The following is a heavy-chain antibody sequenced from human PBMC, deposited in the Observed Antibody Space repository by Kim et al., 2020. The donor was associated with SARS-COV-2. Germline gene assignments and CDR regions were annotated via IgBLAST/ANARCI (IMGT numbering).Heavy chain of an antibody. CDR2: YSGTT. J-gene: IGHJ4*02. V-gene: IGHV4-59*01. CDR3: ARDPSLVY. Sequence: YSGTTTDNPSLESRVTMSVDTSKTQFSLRLSSVTAADTAIYYCARDPSLVYWGQGALVIVSS. D-gene: IGHD3-16*02.